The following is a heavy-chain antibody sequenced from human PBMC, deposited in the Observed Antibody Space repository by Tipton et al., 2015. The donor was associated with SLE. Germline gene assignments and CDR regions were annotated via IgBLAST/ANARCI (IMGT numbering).Heavy chain of an antibody. J-gene: IGHJ5*02. CDR3: ARETDTASGWFDP. Sequence: LRLSCAVYGGSFSGYYWSWIRQPPGRGLEWIGEINHSGSTNYNPSLKSRVTISVDTSKNQFSLKLSSVTAADTAVFYCARETDTASGWFDPWGQGTLVTVSS. CDR2: INHSGST. D-gene: IGHD5-18*01. CDR1: GGSFSGYY. V-gene: IGHV4-34*01.